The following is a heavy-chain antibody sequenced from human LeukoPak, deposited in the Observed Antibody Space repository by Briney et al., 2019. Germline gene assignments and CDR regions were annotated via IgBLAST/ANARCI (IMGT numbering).Heavy chain of an antibody. Sequence: ASVKVSCKVSGYTLTELSMHWVRQAPGKGLEWMGGFDPEDGETIYAQKFQGRVTMTEDTSTDTAYMELSSLRSGDTAVYYCATASRLSNWFDPWGQGTLVTVSS. D-gene: IGHD1-1*01. CDR1: GYTLTELS. CDR2: FDPEDGET. J-gene: IGHJ5*02. CDR3: ATASRLSNWFDP. V-gene: IGHV1-24*01.